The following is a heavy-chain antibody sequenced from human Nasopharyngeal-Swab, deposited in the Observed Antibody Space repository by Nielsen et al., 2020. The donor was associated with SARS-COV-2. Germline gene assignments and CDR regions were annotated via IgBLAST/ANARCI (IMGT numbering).Heavy chain of an antibody. CDR2: INPSGGST. Sequence: WVRQAPGQGLEWMGIINPSGGSTSYAQKFQGRVTMTRDTSTSTVYMELSSLRSEDTAVYYCASETYYYEPCGAFDIWGQGTMVTVSS. D-gene: IGHD3-22*01. V-gene: IGHV1-46*01. CDR3: ASETYYYEPCGAFDI. J-gene: IGHJ3*02.